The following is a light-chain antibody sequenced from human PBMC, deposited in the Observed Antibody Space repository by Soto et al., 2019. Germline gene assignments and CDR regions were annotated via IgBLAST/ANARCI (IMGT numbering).Light chain of an antibody. CDR1: SSDVGAYDL. V-gene: IGLV2-23*02. CDR3: CSYAGSSSFRVL. CDR2: EAT. Sequence: QSALTQPASVSGSPGQSITISCTGTSSDVGAYDLVSWYQHHPGKVPKLIIYEATKWPSGVSHRFSGSKSGSTASLIISGLQAADEAEYYCCCCSYAGSSSFRVLFGGGTQLTVL. J-gene: IGLJ7*01.